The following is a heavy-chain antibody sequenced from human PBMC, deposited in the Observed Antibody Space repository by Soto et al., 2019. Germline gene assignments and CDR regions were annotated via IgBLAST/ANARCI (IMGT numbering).Heavy chain of an antibody. V-gene: IGHV4-4*02. CDR2: IYHSRST. CDR3: ASVRGGYYYAMDA. D-gene: IGHD3-10*02. J-gene: IGHJ6*02. Sequence: SETLSLTCAVSGGSISSSNWWSWVRQPPGKGLEWIGEIYHSRSTNYNPSLKSRVTISVDKSKNQFSLKLSSVTAADTAVYYCASVRGGYYYAMDAWGQGTTVT. CDR1: GGSISSSNW.